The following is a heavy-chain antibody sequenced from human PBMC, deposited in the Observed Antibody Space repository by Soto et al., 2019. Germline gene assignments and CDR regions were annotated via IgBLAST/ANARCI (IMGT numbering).Heavy chain of an antibody. V-gene: IGHV4-31*03. D-gene: IGHD4-17*01. CDR1: GGPISSGGYY. Sequence: SETLSLTCTVSGGPISSGGYYWNWIRQHPGKGLEWIGYIYYSGSTYYNPSLESRLTISVDTSKNQFSLKLSSVTAADTAVYYCARGYGDSPYNWFDPWGQGTLVTVSS. CDR2: IYYSGST. J-gene: IGHJ5*02. CDR3: ARGYGDSPYNWFDP.